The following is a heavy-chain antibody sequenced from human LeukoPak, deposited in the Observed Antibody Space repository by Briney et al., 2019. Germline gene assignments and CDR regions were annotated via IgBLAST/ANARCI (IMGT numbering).Heavy chain of an antibody. CDR2: ISGNGVNT. J-gene: IGHJ6*02. Sequence: GGPLRLSCAASGFTFHDYAMHWVRQAPGKGLEWVSLISGNGVNTYYADSVRGRFTISRDNRKKLVYLQMNRLRVEDTAVYHCAGGNAMDVWGQGTTVTVSS. CDR3: AGGNAMDV. D-gene: IGHD1-26*01. V-gene: IGHV3-43*02. CDR1: GFTFHDYA.